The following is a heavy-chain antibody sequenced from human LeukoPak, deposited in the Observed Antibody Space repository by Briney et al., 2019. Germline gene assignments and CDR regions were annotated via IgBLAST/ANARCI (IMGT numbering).Heavy chain of an antibody. CDR3: TKRRDYGGSVVHFDY. CDR1: GFTFSSYE. D-gene: IGHD4-17*01. V-gene: IGHV3-21*01. CDR2: ISSSSYI. Sequence: GGSLRLSCAASGFTFSSYEMNWVRQAPGEGLEWVSSISSSSYIYYADSVKGRFTISRDNAKNSLYLQMNSLRAEDTAVYYCTKRRDYGGSVVHFDYWGQGTMVTVSS. J-gene: IGHJ4*02.